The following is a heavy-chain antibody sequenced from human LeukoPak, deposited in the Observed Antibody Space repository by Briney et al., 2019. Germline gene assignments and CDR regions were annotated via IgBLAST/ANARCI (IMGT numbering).Heavy chain of an antibody. J-gene: IGHJ4*02. Sequence: ASVKVSCKASGYTFTSYDINWVRQATGQGLEWMGWLNPITDNTGYAQKFQGRVTMTRKTSISTAYMELSSLTSEDTAVYYCAIVRSSWSPPDNYWGQGTLVTVSS. D-gene: IGHD6-13*01. CDR1: GYTFTSYD. V-gene: IGHV1-8*01. CDR2: LNPITDNT. CDR3: AIVRSSWSPPDNY.